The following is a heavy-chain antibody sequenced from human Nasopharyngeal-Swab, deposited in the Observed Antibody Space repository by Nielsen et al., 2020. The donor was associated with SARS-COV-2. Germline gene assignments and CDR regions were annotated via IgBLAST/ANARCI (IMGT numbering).Heavy chain of an antibody. Sequence: RQAPGTGLEWIGYLYYSGITNYNPSLMSRVTISIDKSKNQFSLNLSSVNAADTAVYFCAREAYYYGSGTYDSWGQGTRVTVSS. V-gene: IGHV4-59*01. J-gene: IGHJ4*02. CDR3: AREAYYYGSGTYDS. CDR2: LYYSGIT. D-gene: IGHD3-10*01.